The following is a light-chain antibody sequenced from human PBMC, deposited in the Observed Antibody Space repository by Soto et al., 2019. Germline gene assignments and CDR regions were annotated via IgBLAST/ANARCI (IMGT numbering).Light chain of an antibody. CDR3: QQRASWPPFT. V-gene: IGKV3-11*01. CDR2: DAS. Sequence: EIVMTQSPATLSVSPGERATLSCRASQSVSNFLAWYQQRPGQAPRLLIYDASNRATGIPARFSGSGSGTDFTLTIVGLEPEDFAIYYCQQRASWPPFTFGQGTKLEV. J-gene: IGKJ2*01. CDR1: QSVSNF.